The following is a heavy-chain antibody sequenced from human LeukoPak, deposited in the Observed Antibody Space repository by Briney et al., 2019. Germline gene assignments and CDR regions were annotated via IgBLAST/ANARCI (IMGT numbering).Heavy chain of an antibody. CDR2: IRYDGSNK. CDR1: GFTFSRYG. V-gene: IGHV3-30*02. CDR3: ARGGPAATPWDHKAFDY. Sequence: PGGSLRLSCAASGFTFSRYGMHWVRQAPGKGLEWVAFIRYDGSNKYYGDSVKGRFSISRDNSKNTLSLQMNSLRVEDTAVYYCARGGPAATPWDHKAFDYWGQGTLVTVSS. D-gene: IGHD2-15*01. J-gene: IGHJ4*02.